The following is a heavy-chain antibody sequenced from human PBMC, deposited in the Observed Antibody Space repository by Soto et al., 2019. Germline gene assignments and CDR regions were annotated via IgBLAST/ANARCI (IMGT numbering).Heavy chain of an antibody. D-gene: IGHD4-17*01. CDR2: ISAYNGNT. Sequence: QVQLVQSGAEVKKPGASVKVSCKASGYTFTSYGISWVRQAPGQGLEWMGWISAYNGNTNYAQKRXGXVAXTTDTSTSTAYMELRSLRSDDTAVYYCASDWETTVTTQPDYWGQGTLVTVSS. CDR1: GYTFTSYG. J-gene: IGHJ4*02. V-gene: IGHV1-18*01. CDR3: ASDWETTVTTQPDY.